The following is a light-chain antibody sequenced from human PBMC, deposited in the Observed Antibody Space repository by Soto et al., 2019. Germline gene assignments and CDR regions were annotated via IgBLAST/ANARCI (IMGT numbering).Light chain of an antibody. CDR3: SSYTRTNTLV. CDR1: SSDVGGYNF. CDR2: DVT. V-gene: IGLV2-14*01. Sequence: QSALIQPVSVSGSPGQSITISCTGSSSDVGGYNFVSWYQQHPGKVPKLMIYDVTNRPSGVSNRFSASKSGDTASLTISGLQAEDEADYYCSSYTRTNTLVFGGGTKLTVL. J-gene: IGLJ3*02.